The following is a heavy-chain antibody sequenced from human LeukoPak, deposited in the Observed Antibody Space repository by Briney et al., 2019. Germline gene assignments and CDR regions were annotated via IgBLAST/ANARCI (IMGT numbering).Heavy chain of an antibody. Sequence: ASVKVSCKASGYTFTSYGISWVRQAPGQGLEWMEWISAYNGNTNYAQKLQGRVTMTTDTSTSTAYMELRSLRSDDTAVYYCARDLPGAVAGTGGYWGQGTLVTVSS. V-gene: IGHV1-18*01. D-gene: IGHD6-19*01. J-gene: IGHJ4*02. CDR1: GYTFTSYG. CDR2: ISAYNGNT. CDR3: ARDLPGAVAGTGGY.